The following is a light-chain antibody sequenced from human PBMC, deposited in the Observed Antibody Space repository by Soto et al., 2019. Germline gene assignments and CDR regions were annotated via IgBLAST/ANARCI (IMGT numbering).Light chain of an antibody. CDR3: QQSSSTPQT. V-gene: IGKV1-39*01. CDR2: LAS. CDR1: QSISNY. J-gene: IGKJ4*01. Sequence: DIQMTQSPSSLSASVGDRGIITCRASQSISNYLSWYQQKPGKAPKLLINLASILQSGVPSRFTGSGSGTDFTLAISSLQPEDFATYYCQQSSSTPQTFGGGTKVDIK.